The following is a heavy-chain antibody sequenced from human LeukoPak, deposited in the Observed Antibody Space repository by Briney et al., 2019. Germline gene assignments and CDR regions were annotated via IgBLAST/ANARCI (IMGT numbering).Heavy chain of an antibody. CDR1: GGSISSGGYS. Sequence: PSETLSLTCAVSGGSISSGGYSWSWIRQPPGKGLEWIGRIYTSGSTNYNPSLKSRVTMSVDTSKNQFSLKLSSVTAADTAVYYCARGPVCCTNGVCYINYYYYYGMDVWGQGTTVTVSS. D-gene: IGHD2-8*01. V-gene: IGHV4-61*02. J-gene: IGHJ6*02. CDR2: IYTSGST. CDR3: ARGPVCCTNGVCYINYYYYYGMDV.